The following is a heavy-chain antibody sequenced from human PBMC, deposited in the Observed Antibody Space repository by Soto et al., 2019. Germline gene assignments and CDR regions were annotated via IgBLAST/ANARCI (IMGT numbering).Heavy chain of an antibody. CDR2: ISSSSSTI. CDR3: ARPKKGIAVAGSVNAFDI. CDR1: GFTFSSYS. V-gene: IGHV3-48*01. D-gene: IGHD6-19*01. J-gene: IGHJ3*02. Sequence: EVQLVESGGGLVQPGGSLRLSCAASGFTFSSYSMNWVRQAPGKGLEWVSYISSSSSTIYYADSVKGRFTIPRDNAKNSLYLQMNSLRAEDTAVYYCARPKKGIAVAGSVNAFDIWGQGTMVTVSS.